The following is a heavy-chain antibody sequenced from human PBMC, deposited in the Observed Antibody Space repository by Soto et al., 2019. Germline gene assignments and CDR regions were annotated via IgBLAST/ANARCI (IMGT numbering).Heavy chain of an antibody. CDR2: IYYTGNN. CDR3: AREPKQNYDSSPWNGGFDS. D-gene: IGHD3-22*01. CDR1: GDSTSSPHYY. V-gene: IGHV4-30-4*01. J-gene: IGHJ4*02. Sequence: SETLSLTCTVPGDSTSSPHYYWTWIRQPPGKGLEWVGYIYYTGNNFYNPALKSRVAMSVDPSTNQFSLKLASVTDADTAVYFCAREPKQNYDSSPWNGGFDSWGPGTLVTVSS.